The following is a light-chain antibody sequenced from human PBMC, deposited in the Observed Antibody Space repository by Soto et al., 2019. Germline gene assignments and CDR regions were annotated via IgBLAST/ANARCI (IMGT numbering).Light chain of an antibody. V-gene: IGLV1-40*01. CDR2: GDN. CDR1: SSNIGSFYD. CDR3: QSYDNSLSHVV. Sequence: QTVVTQPPSVSGAPGQRVTIPCTGSSSNIGSFYDVHWYQQLPGTVPKLLIYGDNNRPSGVPDRFSGSKSGTSASLAITGLQPEDEADYYCQSYDNSLSHVVFGGGTKVTVL. J-gene: IGLJ2*01.